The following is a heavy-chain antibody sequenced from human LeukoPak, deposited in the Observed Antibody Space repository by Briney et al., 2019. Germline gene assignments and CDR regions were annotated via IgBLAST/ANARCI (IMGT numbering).Heavy chain of an antibody. CDR2: ISGSSSYI. V-gene: IGHV3-21*01. J-gene: IGHJ4*02. CDR3: ARDGSRHCSGGSCSHFAY. Sequence: GGSLRLSCAASGFTFSSYAMHWVRQAPGKGLEWVSSISGSSSYIYYADSVKGRFTISRDNAKKSLFMQMNSLRAEDTAVYYCARDGSRHCSGGSCSHFAYWGQGALVTVSS. D-gene: IGHD2-15*01. CDR1: GFTFSSYA.